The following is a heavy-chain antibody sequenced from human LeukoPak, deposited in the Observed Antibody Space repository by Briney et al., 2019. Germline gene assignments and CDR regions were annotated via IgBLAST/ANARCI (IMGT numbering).Heavy chain of an antibody. CDR1: GYTFTSYY. CDR3: ARSISSSSYFDY. CDR2: INPNSGGT. J-gene: IGHJ4*02. D-gene: IGHD6-6*01. V-gene: IGHV1-2*02. Sequence: ASVKVSCKASGYTFTSYYMHWVRQAPGQGLEWMGWINPNSGGTNYAQKFQGRVTMTRDTSISTAYMELSRLRSDDTAVYYCARSISSSSYFDYWGQGTLVTVSS.